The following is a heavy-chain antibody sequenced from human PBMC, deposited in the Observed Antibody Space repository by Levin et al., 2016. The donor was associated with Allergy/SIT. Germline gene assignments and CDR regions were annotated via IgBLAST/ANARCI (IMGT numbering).Heavy chain of an antibody. D-gene: IGHD6-13*01. CDR2: IYYSGST. V-gene: IGHV4-30-4*01. Sequence: WIRQPPGKGLEWIGYIYYSGSTYYNPSLKSRVTISVDTSKNQFSLKLSSVTAADTAVYYCARGAMIGLRWYRGAFDIWGQGTMVTVSS. CDR3: ARGAMIGLRWYRGAFDI. J-gene: IGHJ3*02.